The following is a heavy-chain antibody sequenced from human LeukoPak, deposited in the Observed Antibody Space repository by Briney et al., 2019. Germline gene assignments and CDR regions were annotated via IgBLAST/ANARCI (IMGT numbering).Heavy chain of an antibody. D-gene: IGHD1-26*01. J-gene: IGHJ2*01. V-gene: IGHV4-4*07. CDR1: GGSISSYY. Sequence: PSETLSLTFTVSGGSISSYYWSWIRQPAGKGLEWIGHIYHSGSTYYNPSLKSRVTMSVDESKDHFSLKLSSATAADTAVYYCARDRGGSYDRLWYFDLWGRGTLVTVSS. CDR3: ARDRGGSYDRLWYFDL. CDR2: IYHSGST.